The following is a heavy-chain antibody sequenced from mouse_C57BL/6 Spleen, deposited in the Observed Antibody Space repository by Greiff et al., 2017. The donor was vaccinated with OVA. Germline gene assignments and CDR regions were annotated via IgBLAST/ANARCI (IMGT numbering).Heavy chain of an antibody. V-gene: IGHV1-76*01. Sequence: VKLQESGAELVRPGASVKLSCKASGYTFTDYYINWVKQRPGQGLEWIARIYPGSGNTYYNEKFKGKATLTAEKSSSTAYMQLSSLTSEDSAVYFCARDGSSWRDAMDYWGQGTSVTVSS. CDR2: IYPGSGNT. J-gene: IGHJ4*01. CDR1: GYTFTDYY. CDR3: ARDGSSWRDAMDY. D-gene: IGHD1-1*01.